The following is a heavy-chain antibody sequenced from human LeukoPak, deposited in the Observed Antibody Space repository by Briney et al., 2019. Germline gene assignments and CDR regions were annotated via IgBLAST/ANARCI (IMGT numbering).Heavy chain of an antibody. Sequence: KASETLSLTCSVSGGSITSYYWSWIRQPAGKGLEWIGRIFASGSTNSNPSLKSRLTMSVDTSKNQFYLKLSSVTAADTAVYYYARGSGYAAGDVWGQGTLVTVSS. CDR2: IFASGST. CDR1: GGSITSYY. J-gene: IGHJ4*02. CDR3: ARGSGYAAGDV. V-gene: IGHV4-4*07. D-gene: IGHD2-8*01.